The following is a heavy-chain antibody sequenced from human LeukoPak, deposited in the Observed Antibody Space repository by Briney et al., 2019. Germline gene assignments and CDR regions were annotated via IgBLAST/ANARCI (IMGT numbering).Heavy chain of an antibody. D-gene: IGHD3-10*01. CDR1: GYIFTSYD. CDR3: AGLLWFGEAP. J-gene: IGHJ3*01. Sequence: ASVKVSCKASGYIFTSYDINWVRQATGQGLEWMGRINPNSGGTNYAQKFQGRVTMTRNTSISTAYMELSRLRSDDTAVYYCAGLLWFGEAPWGQGTMVTVSS. V-gene: IGHV1-2*06. CDR2: INPNSGGT.